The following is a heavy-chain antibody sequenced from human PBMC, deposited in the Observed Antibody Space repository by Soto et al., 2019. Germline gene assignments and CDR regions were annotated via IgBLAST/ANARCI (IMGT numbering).Heavy chain of an antibody. CDR2: ISAYNGNT. Sequence: QVQLVQSGAEVKKPGASVKVSCKASGYTFTSYGISWVRQAPGQGLEWMGWISAYNGNTNYAQKLQGRVTMTTDTSTSTDYMELRSLRSDDTAVYYCARFGGTIYGSGSYYSHYYYGMDVWGQGTTVTVSS. CDR3: ARFGGTIYGSGSYYSHYYYGMDV. D-gene: IGHD3-10*01. CDR1: GYTFTSYG. J-gene: IGHJ6*02. V-gene: IGHV1-18*04.